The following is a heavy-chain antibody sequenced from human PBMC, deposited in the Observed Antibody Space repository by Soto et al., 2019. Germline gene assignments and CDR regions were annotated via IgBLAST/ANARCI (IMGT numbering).Heavy chain of an antibody. V-gene: IGHV4-61*01. Sequence: SETLSLTCTVSGGSVSSGSYYWSWIRQPPGKGLEWIGYIYYSGSTNYNPSLKSRVTISVDTSKNQFSLKLSSVTAADTAVYYCARDSGANYGMDVWGQGTTVTVSS. CDR3: ARDSGANYGMDV. J-gene: IGHJ6*02. D-gene: IGHD6-25*01. CDR2: IYYSGST. CDR1: GGSVSSGSYY.